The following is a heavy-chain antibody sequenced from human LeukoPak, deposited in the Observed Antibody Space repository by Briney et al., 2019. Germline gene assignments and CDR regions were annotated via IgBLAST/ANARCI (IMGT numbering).Heavy chain of an antibody. Sequence: GGTLRLSCAASGFAFSSYGMSWVRQAPGKGLEWVSAISGSGGSTYYADSVKGRFTISRDNSKNTLYLQTNSLRAEDTAVYYCAKDPPLNWNDVDYWGQGTLVTVSS. CDR1: GFAFSSYG. CDR3: AKDPPLNWNDVDY. J-gene: IGHJ4*02. V-gene: IGHV3-23*01. D-gene: IGHD1-20*01. CDR2: ISGSGGST.